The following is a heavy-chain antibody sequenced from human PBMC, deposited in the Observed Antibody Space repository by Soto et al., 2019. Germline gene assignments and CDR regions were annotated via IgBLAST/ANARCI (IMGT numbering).Heavy chain of an antibody. D-gene: IGHD3-10*01. CDR2: IKGTTAGGTT. V-gene: IGHV3-15*01. Sequence: EVQLVESGGGLVKPGGSLRLSCAASGFTFSNAWLTWVRQAPGKGLDWVGRIKGTTAGGTTDYAATVEGKFTIPSDDSKNKLYLQMDSLKAEDTAVYYYATRPTFTIVGAEKYLQHWGQCTLVTVSS. CDR3: ATRPTFTIVGAEKYLQH. J-gene: IGHJ1*01. CDR1: GFTFSNAW.